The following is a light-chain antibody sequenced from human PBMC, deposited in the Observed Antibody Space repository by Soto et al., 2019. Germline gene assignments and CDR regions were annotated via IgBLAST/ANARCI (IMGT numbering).Light chain of an antibody. V-gene: IGKV1-33*01. Sequence: DIQMTQSPSSLSASVGDRVTITSQASQDSSNYLNWYQQKPGKAPKLLIYDASNLETGVPSRFSGSGSGTDFTFTISSLQPEDIATYYCQQYDNLPLTFGGGTKVEIK. CDR3: QQYDNLPLT. CDR2: DAS. J-gene: IGKJ4*01. CDR1: QDSSNY.